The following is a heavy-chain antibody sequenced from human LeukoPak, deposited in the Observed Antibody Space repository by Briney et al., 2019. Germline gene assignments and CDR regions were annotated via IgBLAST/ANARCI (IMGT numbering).Heavy chain of an antibody. Sequence: TGASLRLSCAASGFTFSNYAMSWVRQAPGKGLEWVSAILGSGGSTYYADSVKGRFTVSRDNSKSTLYLQMNSLRAEDTALYYCAKWGDYDVLTGYYVPDYWGQEPWSPSPQ. CDR2: ILGSGGST. CDR1: GFTFSNYA. CDR3: AKWGDYDVLTGYYVPDY. D-gene: IGHD3-9*01. J-gene: IGHJ4*01. V-gene: IGHV3-23*01.